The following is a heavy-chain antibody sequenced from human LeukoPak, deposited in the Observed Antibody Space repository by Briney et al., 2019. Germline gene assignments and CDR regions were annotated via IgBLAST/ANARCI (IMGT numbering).Heavy chain of an antibody. J-gene: IGHJ5*02. D-gene: IGHD6-19*01. V-gene: IGHV4-4*07. CDR3: ARAGQWLGTNWFDP. CDR1: GGSISSYY. CDR2: IYTSGST. Sequence: SETLSLTCTVSGGSISSYYWSWIRQPAGKGLEWIGRIYTSGSTNYSPSLKSRVTMSVDTSKNQFSLKLSSVTAADTAVYYCARAGQWLGTNWFDPWGQGTLVTVSS.